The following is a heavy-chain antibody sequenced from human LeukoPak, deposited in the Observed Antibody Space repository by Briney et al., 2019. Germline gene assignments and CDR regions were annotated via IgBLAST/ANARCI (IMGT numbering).Heavy chain of an antibody. Sequence: ASVKVSCKASGYTFTSYYMHWGRQAPGQGLEWMGIINPSGGSTSYAQKFQGRVTMTRDTSTSTVYMELSSLRSEDTAVYYCARLEARTRATVNFDYWGQGTLVTVSS. CDR2: INPSGGST. D-gene: IGHD1-26*01. J-gene: IGHJ4*02. V-gene: IGHV1-46*03. CDR3: ARLEARTRATVNFDY. CDR1: GYTFTSYY.